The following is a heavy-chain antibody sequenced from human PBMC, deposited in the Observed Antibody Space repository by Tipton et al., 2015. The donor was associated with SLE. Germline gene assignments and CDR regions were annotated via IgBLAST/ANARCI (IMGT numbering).Heavy chain of an antibody. CDR2: IYYSGST. CDR1: GGSISSGDYY. J-gene: IGHJ2*01. CDR3: ARAYDFWSGYYSWYFDL. Sequence: TLSLTCTVSGGSISSGDYYWSWIRQPPGKGLEWIGYIYYSGSTYYNPSLKSRVTISVDTSKNQFSLKLSSVTAADTAVYYCARAYDFWSGYYSWYFDLWGRGTLVTVSS. V-gene: IGHV4-30-4*01. D-gene: IGHD3-3*01.